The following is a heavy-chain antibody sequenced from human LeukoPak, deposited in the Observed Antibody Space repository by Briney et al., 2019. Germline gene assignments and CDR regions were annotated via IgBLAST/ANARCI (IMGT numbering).Heavy chain of an antibody. CDR1: GGSISSGDYY. Sequence: SETLSLTCTVSGGSISSGDYYWSWIRQPPGRDLEWIGYIYYSGSTYQNPSLKSRVTISVDTSKNQFSLKLSSVTAADTAVYYCARGATDFYDFWSNWGQGTLVTVSS. CDR2: IYYSGST. CDR3: ARGATDFYDFWSN. D-gene: IGHD3-3*01. J-gene: IGHJ4*02. V-gene: IGHV4-30-4*08.